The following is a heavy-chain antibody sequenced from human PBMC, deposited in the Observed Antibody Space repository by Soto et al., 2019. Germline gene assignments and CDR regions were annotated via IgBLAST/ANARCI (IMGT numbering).Heavy chain of an antibody. V-gene: IGHV1-46*01. Sequence: ASVKVSCKASGYSFTNYFMHWVRQAPGQGPEWMGIINPSGGDTRYAQNFQGRVTMTRDTSTSTVYMELNSLRSEDTAVYYCARGYGSGSYYDHWGQGSLVTVSS. D-gene: IGHD3-10*01. J-gene: IGHJ4*02. CDR3: ARGYGSGSYYDH. CDR2: INPSGGDT. CDR1: GYSFTNYF.